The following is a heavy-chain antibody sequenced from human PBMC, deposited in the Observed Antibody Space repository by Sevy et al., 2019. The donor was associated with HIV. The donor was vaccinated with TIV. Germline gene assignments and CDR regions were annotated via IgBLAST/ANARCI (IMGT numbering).Heavy chain of an antibody. V-gene: IGHV4-61*01. CDR3: ARGSNYYGSGSYGTRGGVDY. Sequence: SETLSLTCTVSGGSVSSGSYYWSWIRQPPGKGLEWIGYIYYSWSTNYNPSLKSRVTISVDTSKNQFSLKLSSVTAADTAVYYCARGSNYYGSGSYGTRGGVDYWGQGTLVTVSS. D-gene: IGHD3-10*01. J-gene: IGHJ4*02. CDR2: IYYSWST. CDR1: GGSVSSGSYY.